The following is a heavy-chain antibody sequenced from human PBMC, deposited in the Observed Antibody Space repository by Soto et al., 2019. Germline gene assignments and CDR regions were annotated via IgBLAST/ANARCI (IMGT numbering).Heavy chain of an antibody. Sequence: GSLRLSCAASGFTFSSYAMSWVRQAPGKGLEWVSAISGSGGSTYYADSVKGRFTISRDNSKNTLYLQMNSLRDEDTAVYYCAKDSSYGDYEDAFDIWGQGTMVTVSS. CDR1: GFTFSSYA. V-gene: IGHV3-23*01. D-gene: IGHD4-17*01. CDR3: AKDSSYGDYEDAFDI. J-gene: IGHJ3*02. CDR2: ISGSGGST.